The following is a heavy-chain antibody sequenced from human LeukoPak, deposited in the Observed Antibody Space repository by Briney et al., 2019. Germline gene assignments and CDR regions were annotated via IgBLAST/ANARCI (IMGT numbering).Heavy chain of an antibody. CDR1: GFTFSDHY. D-gene: IGHD3-22*01. Sequence: GGSLRLSCAASGFTFSDHYMDWVRQAPGKGLEWVGRTRNKANSYTTEYAASVKGRFTISRDDSKNSLYLQMNSLKTEDTAAYYCARVTYYYDSSGYDYWGQGTLVTVSS. CDR3: ARVTYYYDSSGYDY. V-gene: IGHV3-72*01. CDR2: TRNKANSYTT. J-gene: IGHJ4*02.